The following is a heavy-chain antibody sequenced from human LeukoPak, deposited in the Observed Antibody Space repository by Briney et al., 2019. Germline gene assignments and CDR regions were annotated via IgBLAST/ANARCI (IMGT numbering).Heavy chain of an antibody. CDR3: PKPLLKPGN. D-gene: IGHD4-23*01. J-gene: IGHJ4*02. CDR2: ISASGADT. CDR1: GFIFANYA. Sequence: GGSLRLSCTTSGFIFANYAMAWVRQSPGKGLEWVSTISASGADTYYADSVRGRFTISRDNSRHVLYLQLNRLRVDDTAFYYCPKPLLKPGNWGPGTLVTVSS. V-gene: IGHV3-23*01.